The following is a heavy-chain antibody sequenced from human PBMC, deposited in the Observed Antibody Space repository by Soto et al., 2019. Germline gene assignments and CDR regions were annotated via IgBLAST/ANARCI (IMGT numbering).Heavy chain of an antibody. J-gene: IGHJ6*02. Sequence: QVQLVQSGAEVKKPGSSVKVSCKASGGTFSSYAISWVRQAPGQGLEWMGGIIPIFGTANYAQKFQGRVTITADESTSTAYMELSSRRSEDTAVYYCARDGGVNGDYVLGTGMDVWGQGTTVTVSS. CDR3: ARDGGVNGDYVLGTGMDV. CDR2: IIPIFGTA. D-gene: IGHD3-16*01. CDR1: GGTFSSYA. V-gene: IGHV1-69*01.